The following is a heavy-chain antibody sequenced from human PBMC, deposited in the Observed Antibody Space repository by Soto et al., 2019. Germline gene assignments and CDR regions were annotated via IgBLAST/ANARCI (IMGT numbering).Heavy chain of an antibody. CDR2: VSYDGSKQ. J-gene: IGHJ4*02. D-gene: IGHD3-22*01. CDR3: AKDTYYHDSSGYYVFGC. CDR1: GFTFNSYG. Sequence: SLRLSCAASGFTFNSYGIHWVRQAPGQGLEWVAGVSYDGSKQYYTDSVRGRFTISRDNSRNTLDLQMNSLRAEDTAVYYCAKDTYYHDSSGYYVFGCWGQGTLVTVSS. V-gene: IGHV3-30*18.